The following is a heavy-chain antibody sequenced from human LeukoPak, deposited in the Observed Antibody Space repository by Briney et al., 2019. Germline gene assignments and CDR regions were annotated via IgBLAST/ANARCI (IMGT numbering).Heavy chain of an antibody. J-gene: IGHJ4*02. Sequence: PSQTLSLTCTVSGDSISSGDYYWSWIRQPAGKGLEWIGRISSSGSTNYNPSLKSRVTISVDTSKNQFSLKLSSVTAADTAVYYCARDARVQKWFGELLKTTTYYFDYWGQGTLVTVSS. CDR2: ISSSGST. CDR3: ARDARVQKWFGELLKTTTYYFDY. V-gene: IGHV4-61*02. CDR1: GDSISSGDYY. D-gene: IGHD3-10*01.